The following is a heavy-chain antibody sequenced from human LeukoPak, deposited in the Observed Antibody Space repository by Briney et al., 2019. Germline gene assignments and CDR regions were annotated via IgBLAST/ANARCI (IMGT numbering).Heavy chain of an antibody. V-gene: IGHV4-39*01. CDR1: GGSISSSSYY. Sequence: PSETLSLTCTVSGGSISSSSYYWGWIRQPPGKGLEWIGSINYSGSTYYNPSLKSRVTISVDTSKNQFSLKLSSVTAADTAVYYCAAPYSTSSCYDYWGRGTLVTVSS. J-gene: IGHJ4*02. CDR2: INYSGST. CDR3: AAPYSTSSCYDY. D-gene: IGHD6-6*01.